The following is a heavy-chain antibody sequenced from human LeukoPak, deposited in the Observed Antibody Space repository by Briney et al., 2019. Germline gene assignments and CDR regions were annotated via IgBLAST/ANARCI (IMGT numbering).Heavy chain of an antibody. Sequence: GGSQRLSCAASGFPFSSYWMHWVRQAPGKGLVWVSRIKSDGSSTSYADSVKGRFTISRDNAKNTVYLQMNSLRVEDTAVYYCARGGYLTYLIDYWGQGTLVTVSS. J-gene: IGHJ4*02. CDR2: IKSDGSST. V-gene: IGHV3-74*01. CDR3: ARGGYLTYLIDY. CDR1: GFPFSSYW. D-gene: IGHD3-22*01.